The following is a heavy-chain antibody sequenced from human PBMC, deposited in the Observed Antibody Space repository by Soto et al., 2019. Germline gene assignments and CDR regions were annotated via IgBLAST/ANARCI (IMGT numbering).Heavy chain of an antibody. CDR2: ITTYNGNT. CDR3: ARFSGGVYNTYYFYYGMDV. Sequence: PSVKVSCKASGYSFTSYGISWVRQAPGQGLDWMGWITTYNGNTKYAQDLQGRVTMTTDTSTSTAYMELRSLRSDDTAVYYCARFSGGVYNTYYFYYGMDVWGQGTTVTVSS. CDR1: GYSFTSYG. V-gene: IGHV1-18*04. D-gene: IGHD2-15*01. J-gene: IGHJ6*02.